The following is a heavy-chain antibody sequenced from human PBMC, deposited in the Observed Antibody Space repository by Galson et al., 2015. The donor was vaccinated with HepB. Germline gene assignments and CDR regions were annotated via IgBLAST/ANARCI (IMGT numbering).Heavy chain of an antibody. Sequence: SLRLSCAASGFTFEDHTMQWVRQVPGKGLEWVSLISWDGISTYYADSVKGRFTISRDNGKNSLYLQMNSLRTEDTALYYCTKGSLASGWYASDHWGQGTLVTVSS. CDR2: ISWDGIST. CDR3: TKGSLASGWYASDH. CDR1: GFTFEDHT. J-gene: IGHJ4*02. V-gene: IGHV3-43*01. D-gene: IGHD6-19*01.